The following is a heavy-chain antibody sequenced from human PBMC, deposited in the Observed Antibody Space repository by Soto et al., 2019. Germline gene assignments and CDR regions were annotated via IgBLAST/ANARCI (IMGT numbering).Heavy chain of an antibody. J-gene: IGHJ3*02. CDR1: GFTFSSYS. Sequence: PGGSLRLSCAASGFTFSSYSMNWVRQAPGKGLEWVSSISSSSSYIYYADSVKGRFTISRDNAKNSLYLQMNSLRAEDTAVYYCARDGLPGIAVAGTGSAFDIWGQGTMVTVSS. CDR3: ARDGLPGIAVAGTGSAFDI. D-gene: IGHD6-19*01. V-gene: IGHV3-21*01. CDR2: ISSSSSYI.